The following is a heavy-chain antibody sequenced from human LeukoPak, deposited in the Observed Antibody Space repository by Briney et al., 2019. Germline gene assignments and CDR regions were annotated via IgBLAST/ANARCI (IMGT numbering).Heavy chain of an antibody. D-gene: IGHD6-19*01. CDR2: IKTYNGDT. CDR1: GYTFTSYY. J-gene: IGHJ6*02. CDR3: AKDGGQQWLTNYYSYGMDV. Sequence: GASVKVSCKASGYTFTSYYMHWVRQAPGQGLEWMGWIKTYNGDTNSAQKFQDRIIMSTDKSTGTAYMELRSLRSDDTAVYYCAKDGGQQWLTNYYSYGMDVWGQGTSVIVSS. V-gene: IGHV1-18*04.